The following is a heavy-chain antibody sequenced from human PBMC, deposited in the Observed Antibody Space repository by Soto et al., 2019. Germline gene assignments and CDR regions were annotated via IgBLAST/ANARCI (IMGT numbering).Heavy chain of an antibody. V-gene: IGHV4-34*01. Sequence: PSETLSLTCAVYGGSFSGYYWSWIRQPPGKGLEWIGEINHSGSTNYNPSLKSRVTISVDTSKNQFSLKLSSVTAADTAVYYCARERSGYYDSSGYHYFDYWGQGTLVTVS. CDR2: INHSGST. CDR3: ARERSGYYDSSGYHYFDY. CDR1: GGSFSGYY. J-gene: IGHJ4*02. D-gene: IGHD3-22*01.